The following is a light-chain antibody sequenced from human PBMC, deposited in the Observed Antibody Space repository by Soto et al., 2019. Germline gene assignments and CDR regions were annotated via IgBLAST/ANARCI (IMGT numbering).Light chain of an antibody. CDR3: NSYAGSKNFGV. Sequence: QSALTQPPSASGSPGQSVTISCTGTRSDVGAYNYVSWYQQHPGKAPKLIIYEVTKRPSGVPDRFSGSKSGNTASLTVSGLQAEDEADYYCNSYAGSKNFGVFGGGTKLTVL. V-gene: IGLV2-8*01. CDR1: RSDVGAYNY. CDR2: EVT. J-gene: IGLJ3*02.